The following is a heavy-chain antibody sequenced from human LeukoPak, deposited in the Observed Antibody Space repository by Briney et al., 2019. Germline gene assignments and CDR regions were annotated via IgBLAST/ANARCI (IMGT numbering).Heavy chain of an antibody. Sequence: GGSLRLSCAASGFTFSSYEMNWVRQAPGKGLEWVSYISSSGSTIYYADSVKGRFTISRDNAKNSLYLQMNSLRASDTAMYYCARHGYYYDSSGYYPDYYYYMDVWGKGTTVTISS. CDR2: ISSSGSTI. V-gene: IGHV3-48*03. J-gene: IGHJ6*03. CDR3: ARHGYYYDSSGYYPDYYYYMDV. D-gene: IGHD3-22*01. CDR1: GFTFSSYE.